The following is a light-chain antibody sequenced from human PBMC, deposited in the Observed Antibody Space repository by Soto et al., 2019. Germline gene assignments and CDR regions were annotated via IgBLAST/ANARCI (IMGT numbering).Light chain of an antibody. V-gene: IGLV2-8*01. CDR3: SSYVGRNNHVV. J-gene: IGLJ2*01. Sequence: QSALTQPPSASGSPGQSVTISCTGTSGDVGAYNSVSWYQQHPGKAPKLMIYGVSTRPSGVPDRFSGSKSGNTASLTVSGLQAEDEADYYCSSYVGRNNHVVFGGGTKLTVL. CDR1: SGDVGAYNS. CDR2: GVS.